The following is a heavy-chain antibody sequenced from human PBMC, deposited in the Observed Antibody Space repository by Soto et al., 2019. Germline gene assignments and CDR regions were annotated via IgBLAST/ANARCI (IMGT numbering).Heavy chain of an antibody. Sequence: SVKVSCKASGFTFTSSAVQWVRQARGQRLEWIGWIVVGSGNTNYAQKFQERVTITRDMSTSTAYMELSSLRSEDTAVYYCAADPDYDILTGYHYDGMDVWGQGTTVTVSS. CDR2: IVVGSGNT. CDR1: GFTFTSSA. CDR3: AADPDYDILTGYHYDGMDV. V-gene: IGHV1-58*01. J-gene: IGHJ6*02. D-gene: IGHD3-9*01.